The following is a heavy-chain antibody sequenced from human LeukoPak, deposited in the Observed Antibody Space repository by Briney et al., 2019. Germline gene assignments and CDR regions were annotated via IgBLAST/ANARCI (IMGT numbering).Heavy chain of an antibody. V-gene: IGHV4-34*01. CDR3: ARADYDFWSGYYRGCWFDP. CDR2: INHSGST. CDR1: GFTFSDYW. D-gene: IGHD3-3*01. Sequence: PGGSLRLSCAASGFTFSDYWMHWVRQAPGKGLEWIGEINHSGSTNYNPSLKSRVTISVDTSKNQFSLKLSSVTAADTAVYYCARADYDFWSGYYRGCWFDPWGQGTLVTVSS. J-gene: IGHJ5*02.